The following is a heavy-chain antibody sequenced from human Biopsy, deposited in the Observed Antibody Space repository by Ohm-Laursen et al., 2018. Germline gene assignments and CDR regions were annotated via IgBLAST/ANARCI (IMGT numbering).Heavy chain of an antibody. CDR2: MNPNSGNT. Sequence: SVKVSCKPSGYTFTSYDINWVRQATGQGLEWMGWMNPNSGNTDYAQKFQGRVTMTRNTSISTAYMELNSLRSEDTAVYYCARGSVWFGGNYYYYGMDVWGQGTTVTVSS. V-gene: IGHV1-8*01. CDR3: ARGSVWFGGNYYYYGMDV. J-gene: IGHJ6*02. CDR1: GYTFTSYD. D-gene: IGHD3-10*01.